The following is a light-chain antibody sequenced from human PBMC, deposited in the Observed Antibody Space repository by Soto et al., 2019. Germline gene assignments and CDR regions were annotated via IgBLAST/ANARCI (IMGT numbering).Light chain of an antibody. Sequence: EIVMTQAPATLSVSPGERATLSCRASQSISSYLAWYQQKPGQAPRLLIYGASTRATGIPARFSGSGSGTEFTLTISSLQSEDFAVYYCQQYSSGPYTFGQGTKVEIK. J-gene: IGKJ2*01. V-gene: IGKV3-15*01. CDR2: GAS. CDR1: QSISSY. CDR3: QQYSSGPYT.